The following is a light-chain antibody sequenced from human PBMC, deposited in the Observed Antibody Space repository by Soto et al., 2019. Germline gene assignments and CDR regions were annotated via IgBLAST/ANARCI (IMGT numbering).Light chain of an antibody. Sequence: QSVLTQPPSASGTPGQRVTISCSGSGSNIGSNTVNWYQHLPGTAPKLLMYSTNQRPSGVPDRFSGSKSGTSASLAISGLQSEDEADYYCASWDDSLNGLVFGGGTKLTVL. CDR1: GSNIGSNT. CDR3: ASWDDSLNGLV. J-gene: IGLJ2*01. CDR2: STN. V-gene: IGLV1-44*01.